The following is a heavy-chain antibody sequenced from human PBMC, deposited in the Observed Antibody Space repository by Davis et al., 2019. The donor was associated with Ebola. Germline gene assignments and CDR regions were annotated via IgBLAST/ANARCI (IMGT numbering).Heavy chain of an antibody. D-gene: IGHD5-24*01. CDR3: ARGWLRTGLDI. Sequence: HSQTLSLTCAISGDSVSSGSWNWIRQSPSRGLEWLGRTYYSSSKWYNDYAVSVKSRITINPDTSKNQFSLQLNSVTPEDTAVYYCARGWLRTGLDIWGQGTMVIVSS. J-gene: IGHJ3*02. CDR1: GDSVSSGS. CDR2: TYYSSSKWYN. V-gene: IGHV6-1*01.